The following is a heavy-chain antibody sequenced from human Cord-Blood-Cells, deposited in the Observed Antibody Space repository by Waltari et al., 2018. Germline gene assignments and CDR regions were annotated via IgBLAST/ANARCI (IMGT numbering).Heavy chain of an antibody. D-gene: IGHD2-15*01. CDR3: ARDLGGCSGGSCYSENWFDP. J-gene: IGHJ5*02. Sequence: QVQLVQSGAEVKKPGASVKVSCKASGYTFTSYGISWVRQAPGQGLEWMGWIRAYKSNTNIAQKHQGRVTMTTDTSTSTAYMERRSLRSDDTAVYYCARDLGGCSGGSCYSENWFDPWGQGTLVTVSS. CDR2: IRAYKSNT. CDR1: GYTFTSYG. V-gene: IGHV1-18*01.